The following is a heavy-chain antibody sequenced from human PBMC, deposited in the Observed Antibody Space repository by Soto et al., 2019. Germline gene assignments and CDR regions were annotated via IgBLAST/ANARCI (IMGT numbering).Heavy chain of an antibody. CDR3: ARGAGYCISTSCQRGYYYYGMDV. Sequence: PSVKVSCKASGDTFSTYTITWVRQAPGQGLEWMGGVIPRSGTSNYAQKFQGRVTITADESTSTAYMELSSLRSEDTAVYYCARGAGYCISTSCQRGYYYYGMDVWGQGTSVTLSS. J-gene: IGHJ6*02. V-gene: IGHV1-69*13. CDR2: VIPRSGTS. CDR1: GDTFSTYT. D-gene: IGHD2-2*03.